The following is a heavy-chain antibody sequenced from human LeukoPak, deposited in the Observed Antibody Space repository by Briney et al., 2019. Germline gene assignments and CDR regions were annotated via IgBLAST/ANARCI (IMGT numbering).Heavy chain of an antibody. CDR2: IYYSGST. D-gene: IGHD2-2*01. CDR3: ARANQLLTQGYFDY. CDR1: GGSVSSGSYY. J-gene: IGHJ4*02. Sequence: SETLSLTCTVSGGSVSSGSYYWSWIRQPPGKGLEWIGYIYYSGSTNYNPSLKSRVTISVDTSKNQFSLKLSSVTAADTAVYYCARANQLLTQGYFDYWGQGTLVTVSS. V-gene: IGHV4-61*01.